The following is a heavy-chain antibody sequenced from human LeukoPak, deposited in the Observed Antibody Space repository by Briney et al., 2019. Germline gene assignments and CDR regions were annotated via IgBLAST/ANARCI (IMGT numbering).Heavy chain of an antibody. Sequence: GGSLRLSCAASGFTFSSYSMNWVRQAPGKGLEWVSSISSSSSYIYYADSVKGRFTISRDNAKNSLYLQMNSLRAEDTAVYYCAKEPEYYYGSGSYAPVDYWGQGTLVTVSS. V-gene: IGHV3-21*01. CDR3: AKEPEYYYGSGSYAPVDY. J-gene: IGHJ4*02. CDR1: GFTFSSYS. CDR2: ISSSSSYI. D-gene: IGHD3-10*01.